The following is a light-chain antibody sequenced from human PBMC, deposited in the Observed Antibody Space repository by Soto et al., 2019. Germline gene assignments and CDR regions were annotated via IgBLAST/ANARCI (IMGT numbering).Light chain of an antibody. CDR1: RFVSSD. Sequence: EIVMTQSPATLSVSPGERATLSCRASRFVSSDLAWYQQKPGQAPRLLIFGASTRATGIPARFSGSGSGTEFTLTISSLQPDDFATYYCQQYNTYSTFGQGTRLEIK. J-gene: IGKJ5*01. CDR2: GAS. V-gene: IGKV3D-15*01. CDR3: QQYNTYST.